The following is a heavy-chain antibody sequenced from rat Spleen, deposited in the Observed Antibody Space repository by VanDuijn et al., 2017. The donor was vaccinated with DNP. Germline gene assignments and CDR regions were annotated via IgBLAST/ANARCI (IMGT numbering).Heavy chain of an antibody. CDR2: ISPSGGTT. D-gene: IGHD1-4*01. Sequence: EVQLVESGGGLVQPGRSLKLSCAASGFTFSDYYMAWVRQAPTKGLAWVASISPSGGTTYYRDSVKGRFTVPRDNAKSTLYLPMDSLRSEETATYYCAGRPPPTRGPFDYWGQGVTVTVSS. CDR3: AGRPPPTRGPFDY. V-gene: IGHV5S11*01. CDR1: GFTFSDYY. J-gene: IGHJ2*01.